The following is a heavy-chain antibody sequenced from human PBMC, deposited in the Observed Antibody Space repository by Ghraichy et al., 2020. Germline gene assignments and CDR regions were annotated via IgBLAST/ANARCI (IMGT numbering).Heavy chain of an antibody. CDR3: AKGVFYYYDSSGYSPFDY. CDR2: ISGSGGST. V-gene: IGHV3-23*01. D-gene: IGHD3-22*01. J-gene: IGHJ4*02. CDR1: GFTFSSYA. Sequence: GGSLRLSCAASGFTFSSYAMSWVRQAPGKGLEWVSAISGSGGSTYYADSVKGRFTISRDNSKNTLYLQMNSLRAEDTAVYYCAKGVFYYYDSSGYSPFDYWGQGTLVTVSS.